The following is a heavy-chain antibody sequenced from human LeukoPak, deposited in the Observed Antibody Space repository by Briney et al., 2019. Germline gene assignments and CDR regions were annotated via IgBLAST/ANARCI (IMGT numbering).Heavy chain of an antibody. CDR2: IKEDGSDQ. CDR1: GFTFSSYW. D-gene: IGHD2-15*01. CDR3: ASRGGKSDY. V-gene: IGHV3-7*01. J-gene: IGHJ4*02. Sequence: GGSLRLSCAASGFTFSSYWMSWVRHIPGKGLEWLANIKEDGSDQYYVDSVKGRFTISRDNAKNSLYLQMNSLRAEDTAVYYCASRGGKSDYWGQGTLVTVSS.